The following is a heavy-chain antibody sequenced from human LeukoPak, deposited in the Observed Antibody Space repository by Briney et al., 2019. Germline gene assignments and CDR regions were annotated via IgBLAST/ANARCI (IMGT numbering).Heavy chain of an antibody. CDR2: ITSSSTYI. Sequence: AGGSLRLSCAASGFTFSSYNMNWVRQAPGKGLEWVSSITSSSTYIYYADSVKGRFTISRDNAKNSLYLQMNSLRAEDTAVYYCAKEGIGLLRYFDWLQSVHDAFDIWGQGTMVTVSS. CDR3: AKEGIGLLRYFDWLQSVHDAFDI. D-gene: IGHD3-9*01. V-gene: IGHV3-21*03. CDR1: GFTFSSYN. J-gene: IGHJ3*02.